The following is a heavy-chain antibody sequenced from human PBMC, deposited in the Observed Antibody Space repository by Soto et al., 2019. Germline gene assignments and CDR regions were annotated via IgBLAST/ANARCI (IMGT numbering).Heavy chain of an antibody. CDR2: INPSGGST. CDR3: ARPVYQLPRYYYYYYGMDV. J-gene: IGHJ6*02. D-gene: IGHD2-2*01. CDR1: GYTFTSYY. V-gene: IGHV1-46*01. Sequence: ASVKVSCKASGYTFTSYYMHWVRQAPGQGLEWMGIINPSGGSTSYAQKFQGRVTMTRDTSTSTVYMELSSLRSEDTAVYYCARPVYQLPRYYYYYYGMDVWGQGTTVTVSS.